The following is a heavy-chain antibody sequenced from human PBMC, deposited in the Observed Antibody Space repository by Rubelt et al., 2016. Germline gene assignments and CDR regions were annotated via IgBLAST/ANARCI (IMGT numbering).Heavy chain of an antibody. V-gene: IGHV4-39*01. J-gene: IGHJ6*02. Sequence: QLQLQESGPGLVKPSETLSLTCTVSGGSISSTTYYWGWIRQPPGTGLEWIGSIYYSGSTYYNPSLKSRVTIFVNTSKNKFSLELSFGTAADTAVYYCARGIVGATRSAYYGMDVWGQGTTVTVSS. D-gene: IGHD1-26*01. CDR1: GGSISSTTYY. CDR2: IYYSGST. CDR3: ARGIVGATRSAYYGMDV.